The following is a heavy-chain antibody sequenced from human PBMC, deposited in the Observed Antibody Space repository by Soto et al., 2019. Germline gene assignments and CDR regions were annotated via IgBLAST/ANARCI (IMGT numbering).Heavy chain of an antibody. CDR2: LSCDGGNE. CDR1: VFTFGSYA. V-gene: IGHV3-30-3*01. D-gene: IGHD1-26*01. Sequence: GGSLRLSCAASVFTFGSYAMHWVRQGPGKGLEWVAALSCDGGNEYYEDSVQGRFIISRDNSKNTVFLQMFSLRPDDEAVYYCARGGNLVGATLTSTGGLFWGQGTMVTVSS. CDR3: ARGGNLVGATLTSTGGLF. J-gene: IGHJ4*02.